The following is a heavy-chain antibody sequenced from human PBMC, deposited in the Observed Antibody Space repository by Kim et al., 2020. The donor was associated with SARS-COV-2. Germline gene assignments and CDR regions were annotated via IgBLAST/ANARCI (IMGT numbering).Heavy chain of an antibody. D-gene: IGHD3-10*01. CDR3: AREVVGYYGSGSYYDDAFDI. V-gene: IGHV4-31*02. Sequence: RVTISVDTSKNQFSLKLSSVTAADTAVYYCAREVVGYYGSGSYYDDAFDIWGQGTMVTVSS. J-gene: IGHJ3*02.